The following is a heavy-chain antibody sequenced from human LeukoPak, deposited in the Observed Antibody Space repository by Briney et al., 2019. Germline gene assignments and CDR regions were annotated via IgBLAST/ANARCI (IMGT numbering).Heavy chain of an antibody. D-gene: IGHD1-1*01. CDR2: VSSSSSYI. CDR3: ARDTLLERRSSDY. V-gene: IGHV3-21*01. J-gene: IGHJ4*02. Sequence: PGGSLRLSCEASGFTFSTYAMNWVRQAPGKGLEWVSSVSSSSSYIYYADSVKGRFTISRDNAKNSLYLQMNSLRAEDTAVYYCARDTLLERRSSDYWGQGTLVTVSS. CDR1: GFTFSTYA.